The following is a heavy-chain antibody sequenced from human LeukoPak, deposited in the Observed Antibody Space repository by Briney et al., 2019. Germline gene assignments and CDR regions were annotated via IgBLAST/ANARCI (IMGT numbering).Heavy chain of an antibody. CDR1: GYTFTSYG. J-gene: IGHJ4*02. CDR3: ARDLLKSGYGPYDY. D-gene: IGHD5-12*01. V-gene: IGHV1-18*01. CDR2: ISAYNGNT. Sequence: GASVKVSCKASGYTFTSYGISWVRQAPGQGLEWMGWISAYNGNTNYAQKLQGRVTMTTDTSTSTAYMELRRLRSDDTAVYYCARDLLKSGYGPYDYWGQGTLVTVSS.